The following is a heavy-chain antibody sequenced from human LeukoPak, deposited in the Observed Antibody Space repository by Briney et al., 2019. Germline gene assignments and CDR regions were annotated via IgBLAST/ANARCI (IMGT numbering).Heavy chain of an antibody. V-gene: IGHV4-59*01. CDR1: GGSFSGDF. D-gene: IGHD2-21*01. Sequence: SETLSLTCAVYGGSFSGDFWSWIRQSPGKGLEWIGYIYYSGSTNYNPSLKSRVTISVDTSKSQFSLKLRPVTAADTAVYYCARGVVIAPQTFDYWGQGTLVTVSS. J-gene: IGHJ4*02. CDR2: IYYSGST. CDR3: ARGVVIAPQTFDY.